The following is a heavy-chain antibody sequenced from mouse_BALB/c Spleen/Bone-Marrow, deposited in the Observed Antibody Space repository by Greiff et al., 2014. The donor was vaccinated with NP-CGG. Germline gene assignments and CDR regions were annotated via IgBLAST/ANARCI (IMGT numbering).Heavy chain of an antibody. D-gene: IGHD2-4*01. CDR3: TRRYYDYDVRYFDY. V-gene: IGHV1-80*01. CDR2: IYPGDDDT. CDR1: GYAFSSYW. J-gene: IGHJ2*01. Sequence: VQLQESGAELVRPGASVKISCKASGYAFSSYWLNWVKQRPGQGLEWIGQIYPGDDDTNYNGKFKGKATLTAYKSSSTAYMQLSILTAKDAAVYFSTRRYYDYDVRYFDYWGQGTTLTVSS.